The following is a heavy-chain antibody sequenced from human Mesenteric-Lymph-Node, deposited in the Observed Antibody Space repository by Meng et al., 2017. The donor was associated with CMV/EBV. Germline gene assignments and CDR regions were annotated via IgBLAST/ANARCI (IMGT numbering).Heavy chain of an antibody. CDR3: ARYSSTWLTKYYFDY. D-gene: IGHD6-13*01. J-gene: IGHJ4*02. V-gene: IGHV4-34*01. CDR1: GGSFSGYY. CDR2: INHSGST. Sequence: GSLRLSCAVYGGSFSGYYWSWIRQPPGKGLEWIGEINHSGSTKYNPSLKSRVTISVDTSKNQFSLKLSSVTAADTALYYCARYSSTWLTKYYFDYWGQGTLVTVSS.